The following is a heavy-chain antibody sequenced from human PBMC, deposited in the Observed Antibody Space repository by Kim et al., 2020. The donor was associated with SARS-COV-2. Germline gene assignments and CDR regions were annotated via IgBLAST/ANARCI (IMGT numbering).Heavy chain of an antibody. CDR2: ISGSGTTI. D-gene: IGHD4-4*01. CDR3: ARGPTYSPFDY. V-gene: IGHV3-48*03. CDR1: GFTFSSYE. Sequence: GGSLRLSCAASGFTFSSYEMNWVRQAPGKGLEWVSYISGSGTTIYYADSVRGRFTISRDNDKNSLYLQMNSLRAEDTAVYYCARGPTYSPFDYWGQGTLVTVSS. J-gene: IGHJ4*02.